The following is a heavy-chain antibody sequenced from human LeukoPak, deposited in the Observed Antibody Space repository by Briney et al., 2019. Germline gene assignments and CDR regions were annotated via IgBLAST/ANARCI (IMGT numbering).Heavy chain of an antibody. V-gene: IGHV3-23*01. J-gene: IGHJ4*02. Sequence: PGGSLRLSCAGSGFTFSSNAMSWVRQAPGKGLEWVSAISGGGGSTYYADSVKGRFTISRDDSKNTLYVQMNSLRAEDTAVYYCASFASPYCSSTSCYGFFDYWGQGTLVTVSS. CDR2: ISGGGGST. CDR3: ASFASPYCSSTSCYGFFDY. D-gene: IGHD2-2*01. CDR1: GFTFSSNA.